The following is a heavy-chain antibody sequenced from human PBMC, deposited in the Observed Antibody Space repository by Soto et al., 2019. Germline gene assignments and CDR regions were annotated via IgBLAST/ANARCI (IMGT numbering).Heavy chain of an antibody. J-gene: IGHJ6*02. CDR1: GGSITSSY. V-gene: IGHV4-59*01. Sequence: SETLSLTCTVSGGSITSSYWSWIRRPPGKGLEWVAYIYDAGISGYTPSTSYNPSLKSRVTMSVDTSKNQFSLKLTSVTAADTAVYYCARGEDAFFYYGLDVWGQGITVTVSS. CDR3: ARGEDAFFYYGLDV. CDR2: IYDAGISGYTPST.